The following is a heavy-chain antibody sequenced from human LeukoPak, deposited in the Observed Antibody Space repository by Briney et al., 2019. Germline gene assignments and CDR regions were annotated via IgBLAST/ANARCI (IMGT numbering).Heavy chain of an antibody. D-gene: IGHD3-16*01. Sequence: SETLSLTCTVSGYSISSGYSWGWIRQPPGKGLEWIGSFYHSGSTYYNPSLKSRVTISVDTSKNQFSLKLSSVTAADTAVYYCASTELSLGSDYWGQGTLVTVSS. J-gene: IGHJ4*02. CDR2: FYHSGST. CDR1: GYSISSGYS. V-gene: IGHV4-38-2*02. CDR3: ASTELSLGSDY.